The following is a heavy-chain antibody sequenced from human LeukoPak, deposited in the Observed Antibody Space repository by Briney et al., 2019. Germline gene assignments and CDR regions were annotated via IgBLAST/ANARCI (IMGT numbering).Heavy chain of an antibody. CDR1: GGSISSDTYY. CDR2: VSYGGST. CDR3: ARVFKSTDYVDY. Sequence: SETLSLTCTVSGGSISSDTYYWAWIRQPPGRGLEWIGSVSYGGSTFYNPSLKSRVIISRGTSRSQFFLKLSAVTATDSGLYCCARVFKSTDYVDYWGQGTLVTVSS. D-gene: IGHD1-26*01. V-gene: IGHV4-39*01. J-gene: IGHJ4*02.